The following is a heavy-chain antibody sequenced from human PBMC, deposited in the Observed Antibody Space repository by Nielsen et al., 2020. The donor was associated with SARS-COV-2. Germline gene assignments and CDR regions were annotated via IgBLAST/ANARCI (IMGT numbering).Heavy chain of an antibody. CDR1: GDSIRNSRYY. J-gene: IGHJ6*02. V-gene: IGHV4-31*03. CDR3: VRDTLAHGLDV. CDR2: IHYTGSA. Sequence: SETLSLTCSASGDSIRNSRYYWTWVRQPPGRGPEWIGNIHYTGSANYSPSLKSRLSMSLEASRNQFSLSVKSMTAADSAEYYCVRDTLAHGLDVWGQGITVTVSS.